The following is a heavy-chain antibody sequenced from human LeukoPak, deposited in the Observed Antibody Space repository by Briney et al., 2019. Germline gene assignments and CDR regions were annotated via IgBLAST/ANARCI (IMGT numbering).Heavy chain of an antibody. J-gene: IGHJ3*01. V-gene: IGHV4-61*01. CDR3: ARVPGGGTAAN. CDR2: IYYSGST. D-gene: IGHD1-7*01. Sequence: SETLSLTCTVSGGSVSGGSYYWSWIRQPPGKGLEWIGYIYYSGSTNYNPSLKSRVTISVDTSKNQFSLKLRSVTAADTAVYYCARVPGGGTAANWGQGTMVTVSS. CDR1: GGSVSGGSYY.